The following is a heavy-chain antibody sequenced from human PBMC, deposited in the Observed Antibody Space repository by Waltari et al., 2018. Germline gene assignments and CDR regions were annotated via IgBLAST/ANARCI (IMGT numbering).Heavy chain of an antibody. V-gene: IGHV4-39*07. D-gene: IGHD5-18*01. CDR1: GGSISSSSYY. J-gene: IGHJ3*02. CDR3: ARDRVDTAMVTPRADAFDI. CDR2: IYYSGST. Sequence: QLQLQESGPGLVKPSETLSLTCTVSGGSISSSSYYWGWIRQPPGKGLEWIGSIYYSGSTYYNPSLKSRVTISVDTSKNQFSLKLSSVTAADTAVYYCARDRVDTAMVTPRADAFDIWGQGTMVTVSS.